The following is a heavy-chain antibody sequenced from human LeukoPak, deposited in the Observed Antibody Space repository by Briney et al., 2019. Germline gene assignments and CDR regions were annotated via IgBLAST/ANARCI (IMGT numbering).Heavy chain of an antibody. CDR1: GFTFRSYS. CDR2: ISSSSSHI. CDR3: ARVSASLGLDI. J-gene: IGHJ3*02. V-gene: IGHV3-21*01. Sequence: GGSLRLSCAASGFTFRSYSMNWVRQAPGKGLEWVSSISSSSSHIHYADSVKGRFTISRDNAKKTLYLQMNSLRAEDTAVYYCARVSASLGLDIWGQGTMVTVSS.